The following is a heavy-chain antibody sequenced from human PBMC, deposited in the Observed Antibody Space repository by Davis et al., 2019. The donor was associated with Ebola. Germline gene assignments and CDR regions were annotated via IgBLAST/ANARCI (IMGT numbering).Heavy chain of an antibody. CDR3: ARKPARWENWFDP. D-gene: IGHD1-26*01. V-gene: IGHV4-34*12. CDR2: VIHIGIT. J-gene: IGHJ5*02. CDR1: GGSFSGYY. Sequence: SETLSLTCAVYGGSFSGYYWTWVRQPPGKGLEWIGEVIHIGITNYNPSLKGRVTLSVDTSNNQFSLKLTSVTAADTAVYYCARKPARWENWFDPWGQGTLVSVSS.